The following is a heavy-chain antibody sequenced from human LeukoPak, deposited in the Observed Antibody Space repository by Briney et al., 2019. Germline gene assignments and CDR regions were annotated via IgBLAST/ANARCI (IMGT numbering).Heavy chain of an antibody. J-gene: IGHJ4*02. CDR3: ARRYYDSSGYLHYFDY. V-gene: IGHV3-21*01. CDR2: ISSSSSYI. CDR1: GFTFSSYS. Sequence: GGSLRLSCAASGFTFSSYSMNWVRQAPGKGLEWVSSISSSSSYIYYADSVKGRFTISRDNAKNSLYLQMNSLRAEDTAVYYCARRYYDSSGYLHYFDYWGQGTLVTVSS. D-gene: IGHD3-22*01.